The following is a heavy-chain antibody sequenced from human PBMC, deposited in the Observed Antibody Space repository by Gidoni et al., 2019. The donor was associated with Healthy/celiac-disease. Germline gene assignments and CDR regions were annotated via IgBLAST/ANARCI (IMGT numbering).Heavy chain of an antibody. CDR1: GYTFTIYG. J-gene: IGHJ4*02. Sequence: QVQLVQSGAEVKKPGASVKVSCQASGYTFTIYGTSWVRQAPGKGLEMMGGICAYNGNTNSAQKLKGIVTLNTDTSTGTDYMGLWCLRSDDTAVYYCARGTTVTTDYDYWGQGTLVTVSS. V-gene: IGHV1-18*01. CDR2: ICAYNGNT. D-gene: IGHD4-17*01. CDR3: ARGTTVTTDYDY.